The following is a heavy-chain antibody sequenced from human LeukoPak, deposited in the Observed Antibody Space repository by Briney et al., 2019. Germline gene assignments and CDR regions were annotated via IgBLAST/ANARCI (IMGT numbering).Heavy chain of an antibody. CDR1: GFTFSSYG. J-gene: IGHJ3*02. V-gene: IGHV3-33*06. CDR2: IWYDGSKK. D-gene: IGHD3-22*01. Sequence: PGGSLRLSCAAPGFTFSSYGMHWVRQAPGKGLEWVAVIWYDGSKKYYADSVKGRFTISRDNSKNTLYLQMNSLRAEDTAVYYCAKPHYYDSGGSYIAGAFDIWGQGTMVTVSS. CDR3: AKPHYYDSGGSYIAGAFDI.